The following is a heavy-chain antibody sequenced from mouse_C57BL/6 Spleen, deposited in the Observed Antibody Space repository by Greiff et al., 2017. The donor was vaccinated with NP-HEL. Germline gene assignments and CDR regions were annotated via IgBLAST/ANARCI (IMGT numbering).Heavy chain of an antibody. J-gene: IGHJ3*01. V-gene: IGHV5-4*01. Sequence: EVQLMESGGGLVKPGGSLKLSCAASGFTFSSYAMSWVRQTPEKRLEWVATISDGGSYTYYPDNVKGRFTISRDNAKNNLYLQMSHLKSEDTAMYYCARVLETWFAYWGQGTLVTVSA. CDR2: ISDGGSYT. CDR1: GFTFSSYA. CDR3: ARVLETWFAY.